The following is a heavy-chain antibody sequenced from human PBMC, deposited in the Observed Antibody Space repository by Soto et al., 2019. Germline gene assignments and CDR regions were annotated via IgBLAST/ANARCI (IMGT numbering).Heavy chain of an antibody. V-gene: IGHV4-34*01. J-gene: IGHJ6*03. Sequence: SETLSLTCAVYGGSFSGYYWSWIRQPPGKGLEWIGEINHSGSTNYNPSLKSRVTISVDTSKNQFSLKLSSVTAADTAVYYCSRGPRFLEWLSGYYYYMDVWGKGTTVTVSS. D-gene: IGHD3-3*01. CDR2: INHSGST. CDR3: SRGPRFLEWLSGYYYYMDV. CDR1: GGSFSGYY.